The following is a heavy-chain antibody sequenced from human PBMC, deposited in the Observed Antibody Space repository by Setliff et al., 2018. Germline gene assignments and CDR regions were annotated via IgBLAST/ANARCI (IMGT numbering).Heavy chain of an antibody. J-gene: IGHJ3*02. CDR2: IYYSGST. CDR1: GGSISSSSYY. CDR3: ARLWNLGAFDI. Sequence: KTSETLSLTCTVPGGSISSSSYYWGWIRQPPGKGLEWIGSIYYSGSTYYNPSLKSRVTISVDTSKNQFSLKLSSVTAADTAVYYCARLWNLGAFDIWGQGTMVTVSS. D-gene: IGHD1-7*01. V-gene: IGHV4-39*07.